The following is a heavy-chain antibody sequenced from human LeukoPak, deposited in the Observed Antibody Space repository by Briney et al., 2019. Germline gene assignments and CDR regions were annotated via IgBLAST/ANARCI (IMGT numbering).Heavy chain of an antibody. D-gene: IGHD3-22*01. V-gene: IGHV3-53*01. CDR1: GFTVSSNY. Sequence: PGGSLRLSCAASGFTVSSNYMSWVRQAPGKGLEWVSVIYSGGSTYYADSVKGRFTISRDKSNSTLYLQMNSLRAEDTAVYYCARTYYYDSSGYYPFDYWGQGTLVTVSS. CDR2: IYSGGST. J-gene: IGHJ4*02. CDR3: ARTYYYDSSGYYPFDY.